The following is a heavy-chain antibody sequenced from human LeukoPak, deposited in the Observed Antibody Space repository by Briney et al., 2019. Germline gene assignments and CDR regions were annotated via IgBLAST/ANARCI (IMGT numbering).Heavy chain of an antibody. Sequence: GGSLRLSCAASGFIVSSYETGWVRQAPGKGLEWLSYINSSGSVYYADSEKGRFTYCRDNAKNSVFLHMNRLRAEDTALYYCARFSSTWYVAFDMWGQGTMVSVSS. D-gene: IGHD6-13*01. CDR1: GFIVSSYE. CDR3: ARFSSTWYVAFDM. J-gene: IGHJ3*02. V-gene: IGHV3-48*03. CDR2: INSSGSV.